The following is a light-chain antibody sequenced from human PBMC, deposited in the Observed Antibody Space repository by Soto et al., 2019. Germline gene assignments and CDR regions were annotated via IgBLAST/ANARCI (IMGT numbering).Light chain of an antibody. V-gene: IGLV2-14*01. Sequence: QSALTQPASVSGSPGQSITISCTGTSRDVGGYNYVSWYQQHTGKAPKLMIYEVSNRHSGVYNRFSGSKSGNTASLTISGLQAEDEADYYCRSYTSSSSYVFGTGSKVT. J-gene: IGLJ1*01. CDR1: SRDVGGYNY. CDR2: EVS. CDR3: RSYTSSSSYV.